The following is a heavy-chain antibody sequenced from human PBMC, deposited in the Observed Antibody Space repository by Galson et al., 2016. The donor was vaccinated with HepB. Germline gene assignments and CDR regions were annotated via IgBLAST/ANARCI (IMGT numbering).Heavy chain of an antibody. CDR1: GYSFSNYW. D-gene: IGHD3-16*01. Sequence: QSRADVKKPGESLRTSCKGSGYSFSNYWITWLRQMPGTGLEWMARIDPSDSYVHYNPSFQGHVIVSADKSISTTYLQWTSLKASDSAIYYCARRFGADMAATCPGFDYWGQGTVVTVSS. J-gene: IGHJ4*02. V-gene: IGHV5-10-1*01. CDR2: IDPSDSYV. CDR3: ARRFGADMAATCPGFDY.